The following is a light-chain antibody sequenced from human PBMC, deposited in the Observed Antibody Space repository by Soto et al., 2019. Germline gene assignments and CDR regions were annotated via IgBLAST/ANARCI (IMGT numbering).Light chain of an antibody. CDR2: DAS. J-gene: IGKJ4*01. CDR1: QSISSW. V-gene: IGKV1-5*01. CDR3: QQYNSYSL. Sequence: DIQMTQSPSTLSASVGDRVTITCRASQSISSWLAWYQQKPGKAPKLLIYDASSLESGVPSRFSGSGSGTEFTLTISSLQPDDFATYYFQQYNSYSLFGGGTKVEIK.